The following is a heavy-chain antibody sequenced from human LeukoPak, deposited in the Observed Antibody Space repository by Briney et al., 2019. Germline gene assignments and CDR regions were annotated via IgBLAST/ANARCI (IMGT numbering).Heavy chain of an antibody. D-gene: IGHD2-15*01. Sequence: GGSLRLSCAASGFTFSSYAMHWVRQAPGKGLEYVSAISSNGGSTYYANSVKGRFTISRDNSKNTLYLQMGSLRAEDMAVYYCARDPETLGYCSGGSCYSNSPKNYYYYYYMDVWGKGTTVTISS. CDR1: GFTFSSYA. CDR3: ARDPETLGYCSGGSCYSNSPKNYYYYYYMDV. V-gene: IGHV3-64*01. CDR2: ISSNGGST. J-gene: IGHJ6*03.